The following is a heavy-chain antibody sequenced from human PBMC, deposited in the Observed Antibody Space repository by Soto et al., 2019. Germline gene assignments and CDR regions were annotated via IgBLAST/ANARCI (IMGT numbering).Heavy chain of an antibody. J-gene: IGHJ5*01. Sequence: EVQLVESGGGLVQPGGSLRLTCAASGLTFSSYWMHWVRQAPGKGVLWVARVSGDGGRTSYADSVKGRFAISRDNDKNTLYLPMTSLRGEDTAVYYCGRCGYGGKYWFDFWGLGTLVTVAS. D-gene: IGHD5-12*01. CDR3: GRCGYGGKYWFDF. CDR1: GLTFSSYW. V-gene: IGHV3-74*01. CDR2: VSGDGGRT.